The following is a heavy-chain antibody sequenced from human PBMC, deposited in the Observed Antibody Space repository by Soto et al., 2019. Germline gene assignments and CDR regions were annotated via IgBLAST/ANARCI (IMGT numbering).Heavy chain of an antibody. Sequence: QVQLVQSGAEEKKPGASVKVSCKASGYGFSSYAMHWVRQAPGQRLEWMGWINIGSGNTEYSQNFQDRITITRDTSASTVYMELSSLRSEDTDVYYCARDGGDCGYRLAYYYYIGMDVWGQGTTVTVSS. CDR3: ARDGGDCGYRLAYYYYIGMDV. CDR2: INIGSGNT. D-gene: IGHD2-21*02. V-gene: IGHV1-3*05. CDR1: GYGFSSYA. J-gene: IGHJ6*02.